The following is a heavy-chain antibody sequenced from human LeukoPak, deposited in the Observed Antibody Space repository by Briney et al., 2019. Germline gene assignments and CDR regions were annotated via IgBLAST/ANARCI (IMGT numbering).Heavy chain of an antibody. D-gene: IGHD3-3*01. J-gene: IGHJ4*02. CDR1: GFTFSSYA. CDR3: AEGLRSNFRYFDY. V-gene: IGHV3-23*01. CDR2: ISGSGGST. Sequence: PGGSLRLSCAASGFTFSSYAMSWVRQAPGKGLEWVSAISGSGGSTYYADSVKGRFTISRDNSKNTLYLQMNSLRAEDTAVYYCAEGLRSNFRYFDYWGQGTLVTVSS.